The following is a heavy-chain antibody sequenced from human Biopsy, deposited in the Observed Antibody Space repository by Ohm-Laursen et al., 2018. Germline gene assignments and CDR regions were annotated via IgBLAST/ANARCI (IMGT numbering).Heavy chain of an antibody. V-gene: IGHV4-61*01. CDR3: ARGRRTSGWPYFGN. Sequence: SGTLSLTCTVSGVSLSSGPDNWSWIRQAPGQGVEYIGFIYTGGNTNYNPSLQNRVSMSVDTSKNQFSLKLSSEIAAETVVYYCARGRRTSGWPYFGNWGQGTLVNVSS. D-gene: IGHD6-19*01. CDR1: GVSLSSGPDN. J-gene: IGHJ4*02. CDR2: IYTGGNT.